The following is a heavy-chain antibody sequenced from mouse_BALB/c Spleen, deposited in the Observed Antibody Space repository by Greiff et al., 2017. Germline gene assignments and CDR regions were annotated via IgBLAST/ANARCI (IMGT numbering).Heavy chain of an antibody. D-gene: IGHD2-1*01. CDR1: GYTFTSYY. J-gene: IGHJ2*01. CDR3: ARGNLLWLNFDY. CDR2: IYPGNVNT. Sequence: QVQLQQSGPELVKPGASVRISCKASGYTFTSYYIHWVKQRPGQGLEWIGWIYPGNVNTKYNEKFKGKATLTADKSSSTAYMQLSSLTSEDSAVYFCARGNLLWLNFDYWGQGTTLTVSS. V-gene: IGHV1S56*01.